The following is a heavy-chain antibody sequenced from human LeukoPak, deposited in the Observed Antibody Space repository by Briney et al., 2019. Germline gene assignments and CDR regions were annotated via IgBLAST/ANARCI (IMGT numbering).Heavy chain of an antibody. CDR2: ISYDGSNK. J-gene: IGHJ6*02. CDR3: AKDYGDQSYYYYGMDV. Sequence: GGSLRLSCAASGFTFSSYGMHWVSQAPGKGLEWVAVISYDGSNKYYADSVKGRFTISRDNSKNTLYLQMNSLRAEDTAVYYCAKDYGDQSYYYYGMDVWGQGTTVTVSS. CDR1: GFTFSSYG. V-gene: IGHV3-30*18. D-gene: IGHD4-17*01.